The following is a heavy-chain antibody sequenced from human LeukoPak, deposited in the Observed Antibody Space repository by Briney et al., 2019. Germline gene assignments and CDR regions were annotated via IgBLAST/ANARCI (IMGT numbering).Heavy chain of an antibody. V-gene: IGHV3-23*01. CDR1: GFTFSSYA. D-gene: IGHD4-17*01. J-gene: IGHJ4*02. Sequence: GGSLGLSCAASGFTFSSYAMSWVRQAPGKGLEWVSAISGSGGSTYYADSVKGRFTISRDNSKNTLYLQMNSLRAEDTAVYYCAKDGAYGDYGDYWGQGTLVTVSS. CDR3: AKDGAYGDYGDY. CDR2: ISGSGGST.